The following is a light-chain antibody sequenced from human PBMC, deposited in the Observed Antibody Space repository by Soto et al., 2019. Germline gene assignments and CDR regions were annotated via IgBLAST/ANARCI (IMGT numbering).Light chain of an antibody. CDR1: SSDVGGYNY. V-gene: IGLV2-14*01. J-gene: IGLJ2*01. CDR3: SSYTSSSTYVV. Sequence: QSALTQPASVSGSPGQSITISCTGTSSDVGGYNYVSWYRQHPGKAPKLMIYDVSNRPSGVSNRFSGSKSGNTASLTISGLQAEDDAAYYCSSYTSSSTYVVFGGGTKVTVL. CDR2: DVS.